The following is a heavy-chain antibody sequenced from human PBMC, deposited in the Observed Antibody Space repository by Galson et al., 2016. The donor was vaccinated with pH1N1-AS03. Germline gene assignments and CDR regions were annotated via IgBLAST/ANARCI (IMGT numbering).Heavy chain of an antibody. CDR1: GYTFINYY. CDR2: INPSGGNT. J-gene: IGHJ4*02. CDR3: ARDFENENDDDNHNGYGGEAFDY. Sequence: SVKVSCKASGYTFINYYMHWVRQAPGQGLEWMGIINPSGGNTSYAQKFQGRVTMTRDTSTATFYMELSRLTSEDTAVYFCARDFENENDDDNHNGYGGEAFDYGGQGPLVTVSS. D-gene: IGHD5-18*01. V-gene: IGHV1-46*01.